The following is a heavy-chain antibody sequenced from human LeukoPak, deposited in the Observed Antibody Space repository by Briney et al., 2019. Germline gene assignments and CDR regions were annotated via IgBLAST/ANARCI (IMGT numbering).Heavy chain of an antibody. CDR2: ISGSGGST. D-gene: IGHD4-17*01. Sequence: GGSLRLSCAASGFTFSSYAMSWVRQAPGKGLEWVSAISGSGGSTYYADSVKGRFTISRDNSKNTLYLQMNSLRAEDTAVYYCAKRAGDRNYYYYYMDVWGKGTTVTVSS. CDR3: AKRAGDRNYYYYYMDV. J-gene: IGHJ6*03. V-gene: IGHV3-23*01. CDR1: GFTFSSYA.